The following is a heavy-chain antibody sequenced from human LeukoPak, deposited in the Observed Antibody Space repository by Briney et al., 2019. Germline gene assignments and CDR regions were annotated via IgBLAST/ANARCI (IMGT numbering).Heavy chain of an antibody. CDR3: ARRTYYYDSSGYYYFDY. V-gene: IGHV3-21*01. D-gene: IGHD3-22*01. CDR1: GFTFSSYS. CDR2: ISSSSSYI. Sequence: PGGSLRLSCAAYGFTFSSYSMNWVRQAPGKGLEWVSSISSSSSYIYYADSVKGRFTISRDNAKNSLYLQMDSLRAEDTAVYYCARRTYYYDSSGYYYFDYWGQGTLVTVSS. J-gene: IGHJ4*02.